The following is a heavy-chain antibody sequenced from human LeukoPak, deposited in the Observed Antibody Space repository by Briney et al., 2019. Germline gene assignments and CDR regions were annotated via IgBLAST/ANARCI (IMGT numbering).Heavy chain of an antibody. Sequence: PSETLSLTCTVSGGSISSSSYYWGWIRQPPGKGLEWIGTIYYSGSTYYNPSLKSRVTISVDTSKNQFSLKLSSVTAADTAVYYCVRRIYDSLGYGHFDYSGQGTLDTVSS. CDR3: VRRIYDSLGYGHFDY. V-gene: IGHV4-39*01. CDR1: GGSISSSSYY. CDR2: IYYSGST. J-gene: IGHJ4*02. D-gene: IGHD3-22*01.